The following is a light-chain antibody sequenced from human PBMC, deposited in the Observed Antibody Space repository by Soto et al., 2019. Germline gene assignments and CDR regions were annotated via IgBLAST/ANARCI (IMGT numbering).Light chain of an antibody. J-gene: IGKJ4*01. Sequence: DIEMTQSPSTLSASVGDRVTITCRASQSITIWLAWYQQKPGKAPRLMIYKASTLESGVPSRFSGSGSGTEFTLTISSLQPDDFATYYCQQYNSFPLTFGGGTKVDIK. V-gene: IGKV1-5*03. CDR3: QQYNSFPLT. CDR1: QSITIW. CDR2: KAS.